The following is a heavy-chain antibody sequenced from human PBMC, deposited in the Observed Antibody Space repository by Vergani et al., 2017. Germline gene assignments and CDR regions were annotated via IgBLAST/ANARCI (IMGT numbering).Heavy chain of an antibody. Sequence: EVQLVQSGAEVKKPGASLKISGKASGYSFTSYWIGWVRQMPGKGLEWMGIIYPGDSATRYSPSFQGQVTSSADKSISAAFLHWSSLKASDTAMYYCARQKDGRSWFDPWGQGTLVTVSS. D-gene: IGHD2-15*01. CDR2: IYPGDSAT. V-gene: IGHV5-51*01. CDR1: GYSFTSYW. CDR3: ARQKDGRSWFDP. J-gene: IGHJ5*02.